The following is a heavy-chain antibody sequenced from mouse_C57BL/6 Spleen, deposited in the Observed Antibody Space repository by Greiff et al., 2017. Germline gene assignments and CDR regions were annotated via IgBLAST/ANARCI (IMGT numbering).Heavy chain of an antibody. CDR2: IDPSDSYT. D-gene: IGHD1-1*01. Sequence: QVQLKQPGAELVMPGASVKLSCKASGYTFTSYWMHWVKQRPGQGLEWIGEIDPSDSYTNYNQKFKGKSTLTVDKSSSTAYMQLSSLTSEDSAVYYCARREPYYYGSSYWYFDVWGTGTTVTVSS. CDR1: GYTFTSYW. J-gene: IGHJ1*03. V-gene: IGHV1-69*01. CDR3: ARREPYYYGSSYWYFDV.